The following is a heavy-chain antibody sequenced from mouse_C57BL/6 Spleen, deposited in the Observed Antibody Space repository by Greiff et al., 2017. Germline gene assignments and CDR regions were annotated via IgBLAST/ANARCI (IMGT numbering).Heavy chain of an antibody. Sequence: EVNVVESGGGLVKPGGSLKLSCAASGFTFSDYGMHWVRQAPEKGLEWVAYISSGSSTIYYADTVQGRFTISRDNAKNTLFLQMTSLRSEDTAMYYCARYYYGSSYGYFDVWGTGTTVTVSS. D-gene: IGHD1-1*01. CDR3: ARYYYGSSYGYFDV. CDR2: ISSGSSTI. CDR1: GFTFSDYG. J-gene: IGHJ1*03. V-gene: IGHV5-17*01.